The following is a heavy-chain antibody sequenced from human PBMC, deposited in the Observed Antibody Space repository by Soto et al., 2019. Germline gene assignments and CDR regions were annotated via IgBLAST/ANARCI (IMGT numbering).Heavy chain of an antibody. D-gene: IGHD4-4*01. J-gene: IGHJ4*02. CDR2: ISGSGQTT. V-gene: IGHV3-23*01. Sequence: EVQLLESGGGSVQPGGSLILSCAASGFTFSSYSLSWLRQAPGKGLEWVSGISGSGQTTHYRDSVKCRFTISRDNFRNTLYLQVNSLRADDTAVDFCAKSRGDSWTTYFFDYWGQGALVTVSS. CDR3: AKSRGDSWTTYFFDY. CDR1: GFTFSSYS.